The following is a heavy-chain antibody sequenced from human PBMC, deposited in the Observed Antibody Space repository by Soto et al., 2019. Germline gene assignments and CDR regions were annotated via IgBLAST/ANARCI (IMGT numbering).Heavy chain of an antibody. CDR3: AREKAAAYFDF. D-gene: IGHD6-13*01. J-gene: IGHJ4*02. V-gene: IGHV3-7*03. Sequence: EVQLVESGGGTVQGGGSLRLSCVDSGFTFTTNWMSWVRQATGKGLEWVANIKQDGVEKYYVDSVKGRFTISRDNAKKSVYLQMNNLRDDDTAVYYCAREKAAAYFDFWGRGTLVTVSS. CDR1: GFTFTTNW. CDR2: IKQDGVEK.